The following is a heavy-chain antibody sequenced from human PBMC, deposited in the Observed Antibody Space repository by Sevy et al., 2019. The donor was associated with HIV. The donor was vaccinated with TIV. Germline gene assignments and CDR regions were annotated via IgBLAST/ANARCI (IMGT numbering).Heavy chain of an antibody. D-gene: IGHD4-17*01. CDR3: AKWRTSTVITDFDY. V-gene: IGHV3-23*01. Sequence: GGSLRLSCAASGFTFSTHAMHWVRQAPGKGLEWVSAISGSGGSTYYANSVKGRFTISRDNSKNTLYLQMNSLRAEDTAVYYCAKWRTSTVITDFDYWGQGTLVTVSS. CDR2: ISGSGGST. CDR1: GFTFSTHA. J-gene: IGHJ4*02.